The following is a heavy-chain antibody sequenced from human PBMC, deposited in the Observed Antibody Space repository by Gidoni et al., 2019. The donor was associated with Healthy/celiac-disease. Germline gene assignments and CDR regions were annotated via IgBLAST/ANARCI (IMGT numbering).Heavy chain of an antibody. D-gene: IGHD4-17*01. CDR2: IKQDGRER. V-gene: IGHV3-7*03. CDR3: ARAVRYGDYAVLFDY. CDR1: GFTFSSYW. J-gene: IGHJ4*02. Sequence: EVQLVESGGGLVQPGGSLRLYCAASGFTFSSYWMSWVRQAPGKGLEWVANIKQDGRERYYVDSVKGRFTISRDNAKNSLYLQMNSLRAEDTAVYYCARAVRYGDYAVLFDYWGQGTLVTVSS.